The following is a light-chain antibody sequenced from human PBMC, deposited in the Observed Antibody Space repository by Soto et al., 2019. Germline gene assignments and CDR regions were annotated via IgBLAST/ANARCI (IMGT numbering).Light chain of an antibody. Sequence: EIVLTQSPGTLSLSPGERATLSCRASQSVSSSYLAWYQQKPGQAPRRLIYGASSRATGIPDRFSGSGSGTDVTLTISRLEPEDCAVYYCQQYGSSLFTCGPGTKVDIK. J-gene: IGKJ3*01. CDR2: GAS. CDR3: QQYGSSLFT. V-gene: IGKV3-20*01. CDR1: QSVSSSY.